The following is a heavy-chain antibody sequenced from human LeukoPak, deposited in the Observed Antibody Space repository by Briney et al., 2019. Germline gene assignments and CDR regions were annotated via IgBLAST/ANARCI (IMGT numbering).Heavy chain of an antibody. V-gene: IGHV4-4*09. CDR3: AKDDESYFDGDY. Sequence: SETLSLTCTVSGGSISSYYWSWIRQPPGKGLEWIGYIYTSGSTNYNPSLKSRVTISVDTSKNQFSLKLSSVTAADTAVYYCAKDDESYFDGDYWGQGTLVTVSS. CDR2: IYTSGST. D-gene: IGHD1-26*01. CDR1: GGSISSYY. J-gene: IGHJ4*02.